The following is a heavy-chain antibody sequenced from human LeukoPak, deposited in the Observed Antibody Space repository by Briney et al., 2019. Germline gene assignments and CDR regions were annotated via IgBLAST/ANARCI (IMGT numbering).Heavy chain of an antibody. CDR2: VNRDGSET. CDR3: ARNNGMDV. Sequence: PGRSLRLSCAASGFTFSSYGMHWVRLVPGRGPEWVANVNRDGSETYYLDSVKGRFTISKDNAKNSLYLQMISLRAEDTALYHCARNNGMDVWGQGTTVIVSS. V-gene: IGHV3-7*03. CDR1: GFTFSSYG. J-gene: IGHJ6*02.